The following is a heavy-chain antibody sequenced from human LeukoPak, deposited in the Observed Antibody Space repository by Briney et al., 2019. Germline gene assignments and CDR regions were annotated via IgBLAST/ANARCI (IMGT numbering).Heavy chain of an antibody. Sequence: SETLSLTCTVSGGSISSYYRSWIRQPPGKGLEWIGYIYYSGSTNYNPSLKSRVTISVDTSKNQFSLKLSSVTAADTAVYYCARVRLDSSGWRPIDYWGQGTLVTVSS. CDR1: GGSISSYY. CDR3: ARVRLDSSGWRPIDY. CDR2: IYYSGST. J-gene: IGHJ4*02. V-gene: IGHV4-59*01. D-gene: IGHD6-19*01.